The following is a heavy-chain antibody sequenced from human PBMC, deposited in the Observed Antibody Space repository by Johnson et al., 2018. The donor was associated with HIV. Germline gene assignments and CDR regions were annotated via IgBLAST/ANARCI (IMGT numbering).Heavy chain of an antibody. V-gene: IGHV3-30*03. CDR1: GFTFSSYD. Sequence: QVQLVESGGGVVQPGRSLRLSCAASGFTFSSYDMHWVRQAPGKGMDWVAFISYDGTDKYYADSVKGRFTISRDNAKNTLYLQMNSLRAEDTAVYYCATEVDAFDMWGQGTLVTVSS. CDR3: ATEVDAFDM. CDR2: ISYDGTDK. J-gene: IGHJ3*02.